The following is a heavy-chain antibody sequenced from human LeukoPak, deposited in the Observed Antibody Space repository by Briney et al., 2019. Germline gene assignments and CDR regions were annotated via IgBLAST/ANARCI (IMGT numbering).Heavy chain of an antibody. Sequence: KSSETLSLTCTVSGGSISSYYWSWIRQPAGKGLEWIGRIYTSGSTNYNPSLKGRVTMSVDTSKNQFSLKLSSVTAADTAVYYCARTQYYYGSGSYYNPAYYYYMDVWGKGTTVTISS. CDR2: IYTSGST. D-gene: IGHD3-10*01. V-gene: IGHV4-4*07. CDR1: GGSISSYY. J-gene: IGHJ6*03. CDR3: ARTQYYYGSGSYYNPAYYYYMDV.